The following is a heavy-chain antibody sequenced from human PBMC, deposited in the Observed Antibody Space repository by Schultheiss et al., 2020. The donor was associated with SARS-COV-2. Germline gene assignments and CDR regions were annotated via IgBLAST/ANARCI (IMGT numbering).Heavy chain of an antibody. CDR3: AKDPGYSGYDKPLDY. CDR2: ISGSGGTT. J-gene: IGHJ4*02. D-gene: IGHD5-12*01. Sequence: GGSLRLSCAASGFTFSSYWMHWVRQAPGKGLVWVSAISGSGGTTYYGDSVKGRVTISRDNSKNTLNLQMNSLRAEDTAVYYCAKDPGYSGYDKPLDYWGQGTLVTVSS. CDR1: GFTFSSYW. V-gene: IGHV3-23*01.